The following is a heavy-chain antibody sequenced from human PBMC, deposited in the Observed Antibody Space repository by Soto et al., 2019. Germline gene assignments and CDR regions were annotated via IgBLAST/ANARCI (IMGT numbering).Heavy chain of an antibody. CDR2: IYSGGNT. J-gene: IGHJ4*02. CDR3: ARDPWVGDIGDY. D-gene: IGHD4-17*01. CDR1: GFTVGSAY. Sequence: DVQLVESGGGLVLRGASLRLSCAASGFTVGSAYMSWVRQAPGKGLEWVAGIYSGGNTYYADSVKGRFTISRDTSKNRLYLQMNSLRAEDAAIYYCARDPWVGDIGDYWGQGPRVTVSS. V-gene: IGHV3-66*01.